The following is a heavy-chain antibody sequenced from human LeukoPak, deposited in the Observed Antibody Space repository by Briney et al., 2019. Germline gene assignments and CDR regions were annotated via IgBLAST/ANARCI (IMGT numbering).Heavy chain of an antibody. Sequence: ASVKVSCKASGYTFTSYGISWVRQAPGQGLEWMGWISAYNGNTNYAQKLQGRVTMTTDTSTSTAYMELRSLRSDDTAVYYCARGGRPGIAAAGTPKLDPWGQGTLVTVSS. V-gene: IGHV1-18*01. CDR3: ARGGRPGIAAAGTPKLDP. CDR2: ISAYNGNT. J-gene: IGHJ5*02. D-gene: IGHD6-13*01. CDR1: GYTFTSYG.